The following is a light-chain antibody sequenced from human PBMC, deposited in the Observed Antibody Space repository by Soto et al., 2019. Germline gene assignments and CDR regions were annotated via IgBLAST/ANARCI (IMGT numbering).Light chain of an antibody. V-gene: IGKV3D-20*02. CDR2: GAS. Sequence: EIVLTQSPGTLSLSPGESATLSCRASESVSRNYLAWYQQKPGQAPRLLIYGASSRATGIPNRFSGSGSGRGFPFDISALQPEDFFVYYCQLRRNWRPVTFGGGTKLEIK. CDR3: QLRRNWRPVT. J-gene: IGKJ4*01. CDR1: ESVSRNY.